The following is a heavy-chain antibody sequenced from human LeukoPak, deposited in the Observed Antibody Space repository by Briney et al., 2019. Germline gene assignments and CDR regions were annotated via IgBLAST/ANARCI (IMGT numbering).Heavy chain of an antibody. D-gene: IGHD3-22*01. Sequence: GGSLRLSCAASGFTFSSYWMHWVRQAPGKELEWVAVISYDGSNKYYADSVKGRFTISRDNSKNTLYLQMNSLRAEDTAVYYCARDTGAYYDSGGLDYWGQGTLVTVSS. CDR1: GFTFSSYW. J-gene: IGHJ4*02. V-gene: IGHV3-30*03. CDR2: ISYDGSNK. CDR3: ARDTGAYYDSGGLDY.